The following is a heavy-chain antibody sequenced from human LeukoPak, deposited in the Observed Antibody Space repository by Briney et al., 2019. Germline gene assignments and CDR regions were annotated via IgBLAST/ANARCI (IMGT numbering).Heavy chain of an antibody. CDR2: LGISSPYI. Sequence: GGSLRLSCAASGFTFSRYDMTWVRQAPGRGLEWVSSLGISSPYIYYADSVKGRFTISRDNAKNSLYLQMNTLRAEDTAVYYCARGSVGTPPPFDFWGQGTLVTVSS. J-gene: IGHJ4*02. CDR1: GFTFSRYD. D-gene: IGHD2-15*01. V-gene: IGHV3-21*01. CDR3: ARGSVGTPPPFDF.